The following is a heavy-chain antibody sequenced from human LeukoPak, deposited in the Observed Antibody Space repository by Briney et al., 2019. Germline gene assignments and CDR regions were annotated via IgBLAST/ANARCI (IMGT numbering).Heavy chain of an antibody. J-gene: IGHJ4*02. CDR2: ISGSGGST. V-gene: IGHV3-23*01. CDR1: GFTFSNYA. CDR3: TKVSYVRGIVAADPFDY. Sequence: GGSLRLSCAASGFTFSNYAMSWVRQAPGKGLEWVSVISGSGGSTYYADSVKGRFTISRDNSKNTLYLQVNSLRAEDTAVYYCTKVSYVRGIVAADPFDYWGQGTLVTVSS. D-gene: IGHD6-13*01.